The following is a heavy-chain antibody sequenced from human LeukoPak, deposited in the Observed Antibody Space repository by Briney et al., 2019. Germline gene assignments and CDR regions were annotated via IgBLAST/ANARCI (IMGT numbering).Heavy chain of an antibody. Sequence: SETLSLTCTVSGGSISGYYWSWIRQPPGKGLEWIGYIYYSGSTNYNPSLKSRVTISVDTSKNQFSLKLSSATAADTAVYYCAREVRFGELDPWGQGTLVTVSS. V-gene: IGHV4-59*01. CDR3: AREVRFGELDP. D-gene: IGHD3-10*01. J-gene: IGHJ5*02. CDR1: GGSISGYY. CDR2: IYYSGST.